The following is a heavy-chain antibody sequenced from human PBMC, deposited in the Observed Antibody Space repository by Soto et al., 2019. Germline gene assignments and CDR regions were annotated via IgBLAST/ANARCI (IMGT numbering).Heavy chain of an antibody. J-gene: IGHJ4*02. CDR3: ARVGRRYYDSSGYFSDYFDY. CDR2: IFYSGST. CDR1: GGSISSGGYY. V-gene: IGHV4-31*03. D-gene: IGHD3-22*01. Sequence: SETLSLTCTVSGGSISSGGYYWSWIRQHPGKGLEWIGYIFYSGSTYYKPSLKSRVTISVDTSKNQFSLKLSSVTAADKAVNYCARVGRRYYDSSGYFSDYFDYWGQGTLVTVSS.